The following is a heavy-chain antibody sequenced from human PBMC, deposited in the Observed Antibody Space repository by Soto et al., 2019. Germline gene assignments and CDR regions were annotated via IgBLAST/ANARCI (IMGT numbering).Heavy chain of an antibody. CDR2: ISGSGGST. J-gene: IGHJ4*02. Sequence: PGGSLSLSCAASGFTFSSYAMSWVRQAPGKGLEWVSAISGSGGSTYYADSVKGRFTISRDNSKNTLYLQMNSLRAEDTAVYYCAKDKIFGVVTPGDYWGQGTLVTVSS. CDR1: GFTFSSYA. D-gene: IGHD3-3*01. V-gene: IGHV3-23*01. CDR3: AKDKIFGVVTPGDY.